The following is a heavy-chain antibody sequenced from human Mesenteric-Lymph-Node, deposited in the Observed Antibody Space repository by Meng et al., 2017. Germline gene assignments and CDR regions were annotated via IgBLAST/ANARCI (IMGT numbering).Heavy chain of an antibody. CDR1: GYTFNSRH. J-gene: IGHJ4*02. Sequence: VELGEYGAGVKMAGASLNVSCKTSGYTFNSRHINWVRQATGQGLEWMGWMNPYNGDTGFAQKFQGRLTLTSDTSMNTAYMELTSLTSEDTAVYYCARGGDDGVDFWGQGTLVTVSS. D-gene: IGHD5-24*01. CDR3: ARGGDDGVDF. V-gene: IGHV1-8*01. CDR2: MNPYNGDT.